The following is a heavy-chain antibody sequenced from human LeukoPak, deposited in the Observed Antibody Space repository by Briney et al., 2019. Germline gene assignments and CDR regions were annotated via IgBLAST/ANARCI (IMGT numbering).Heavy chain of an antibody. D-gene: IGHD2-15*01. CDR1: GYTFTSYA. CDR2: INPNSGGT. J-gene: IGHJ4*02. V-gene: IGHV1-2*02. Sequence: ASVKVSCKASGYTFTSYAMHWVRQAPGQGLEWMGWINPNSGGTNYAQKFQGRVTMTRDTSISTAYMELSRLRSDDTAVYYCARGSEGGVVVVAAATYLDYWGQGTLVTVSS. CDR3: ARGSEGGVVVVAAATYLDY.